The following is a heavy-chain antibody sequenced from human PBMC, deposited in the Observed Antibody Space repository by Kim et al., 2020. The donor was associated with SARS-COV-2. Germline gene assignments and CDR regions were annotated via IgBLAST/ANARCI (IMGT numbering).Heavy chain of an antibody. J-gene: IGHJ4*02. CDR3: ARGGKNIVVVPAAKNIFDY. D-gene: IGHD2-2*01. V-gene: IGHV4-34*01. Sequence: SETLSLTCAVYGGSFSGYYWSWIRQPPGKGLEWIGEINHSGSTNYNPSLKSRVTLSVDTSKNQFSLKLSSVTAADTAVYYCARGGKNIVVVPAAKNIFDYWGRGTLVTVSS. CDR2: INHSGST. CDR1: GGSFSGYY.